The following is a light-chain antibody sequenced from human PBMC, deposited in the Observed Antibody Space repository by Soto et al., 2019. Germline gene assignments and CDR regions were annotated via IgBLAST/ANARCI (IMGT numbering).Light chain of an antibody. V-gene: IGLV2-11*01. CDR2: DVS. Sequence: QSALPQPRSVSGSPGQSVTISCTGTSSDVGSYNYVSWYQQHPGKAPKLMIYDVSKRPSGVPDRFSGSKSGNTASLTISGLQAEDEADYYCCSYAGSYTLYVFGTGTKVTVL. CDR1: SSDVGSYNY. CDR3: CSYAGSYTLYV. J-gene: IGLJ1*01.